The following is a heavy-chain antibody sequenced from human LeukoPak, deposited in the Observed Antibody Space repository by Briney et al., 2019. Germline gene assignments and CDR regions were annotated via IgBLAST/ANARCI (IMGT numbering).Heavy chain of an antibody. CDR1: GFTFSNYA. CDR2: ISGSGGST. Sequence: GGSLRLSCAASGFTFSNYAMSWARQAPGKGLEWLSAISGSGGSTYYADSVKGRFTISRDNSKNTLYLQMNSLRAEDTAVYYCTKGTIWLPFDYWGQGTLVTVSS. CDR3: TKGTIWLPFDY. J-gene: IGHJ4*02. V-gene: IGHV3-23*01. D-gene: IGHD5-18*01.